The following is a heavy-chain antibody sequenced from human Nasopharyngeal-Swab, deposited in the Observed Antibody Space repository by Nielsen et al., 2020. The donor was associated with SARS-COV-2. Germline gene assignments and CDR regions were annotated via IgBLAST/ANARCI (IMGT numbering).Heavy chain of an antibody. Sequence: WISQPPGKGLEWIGNIHYSENTNYNPSLKSRVTMSVDTSTDQFSLKLRSVTAADTAVYYCARDRGYSYGDPLTYFDYWGQGTLVTVSS. CDR2: IHYSENT. CDR3: ARDRGYSYGDPLTYFDY. J-gene: IGHJ4*02. V-gene: IGHV4-59*01. D-gene: IGHD5-18*01.